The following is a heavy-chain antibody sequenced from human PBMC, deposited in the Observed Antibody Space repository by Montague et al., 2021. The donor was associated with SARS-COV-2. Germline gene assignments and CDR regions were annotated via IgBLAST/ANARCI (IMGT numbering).Heavy chain of an antibody. D-gene: IGHD3-22*01. CDR1: GGSISSGGYY. J-gene: IGHJ3*02. V-gene: IGHV4-31*03. CDR2: IYYSGST. Sequence: TLSLTCTVSGGSISSGGYYWSWIRQHPGKGQEWIGYIYYSGSTYYNPSLKSRVTISVDTSKNQFSLKLSSVTAADTAVYYCARVQGITMIVVVIGAFDIWGQGTMVTASS. CDR3: ARVQGITMIVVVIGAFDI.